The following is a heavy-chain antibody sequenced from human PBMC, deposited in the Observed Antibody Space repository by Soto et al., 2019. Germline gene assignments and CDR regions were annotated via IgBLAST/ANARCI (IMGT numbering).Heavy chain of an antibody. D-gene: IGHD6-13*01. Sequence: PGESLRLSCAASGFTFSSYGMHWVRQAPGKGLEWVAVISNDVSNKYYADAVKGRFTISRDNSKNTLYLQMNSLRAEDTAVYYCANMMLGRYSSITLGRAFDIWGQGTMVTVS. CDR1: GFTFSSYG. V-gene: IGHV3-30*18. CDR2: ISNDVSNK. CDR3: ANMMLGRYSSITLGRAFDI. J-gene: IGHJ3*02.